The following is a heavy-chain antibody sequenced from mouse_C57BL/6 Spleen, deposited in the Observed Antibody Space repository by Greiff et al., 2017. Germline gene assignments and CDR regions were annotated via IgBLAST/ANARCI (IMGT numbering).Heavy chain of an antibody. J-gene: IGHJ3*01. CDR1: GFNIKDDY. CDR3: YYSFAY. CDR2: IDPENGDT. V-gene: IGHV14-4*01. D-gene: IGHD1-1*01. Sequence: EVKLVESGAELVRPGASVKLSCTASGFNIKDDYMHWVKQRPEQGLEWIGWIDPENGDTEYASKFQGKATITADTSSNTAYLQLSSLTSEDTAVYYCYYSFAYWGQGTLVTVSA.